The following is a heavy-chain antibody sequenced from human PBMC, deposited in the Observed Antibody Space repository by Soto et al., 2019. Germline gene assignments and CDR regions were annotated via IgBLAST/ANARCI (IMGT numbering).Heavy chain of an antibody. CDR1: GYTFTSYY. CDR3: ARDSPVAYSSSSGIFDY. Sequence: GASVKVSCKASGYTFTSYYMHWVRQAPGQGLEWMGIINPSGGSTSYAQKFQGRVTMTRDTSTSTVYMELSSLRSEDTAVYYCARDSPVAYSSSSGIFDYWGQGTLVTVSS. CDR2: INPSGGST. J-gene: IGHJ4*02. D-gene: IGHD6-6*01. V-gene: IGHV1-46*01.